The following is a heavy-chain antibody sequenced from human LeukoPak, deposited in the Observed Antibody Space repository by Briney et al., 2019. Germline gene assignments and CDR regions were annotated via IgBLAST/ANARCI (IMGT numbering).Heavy chain of an antibody. J-gene: IGHJ4*02. Sequence: ASVKVSCKASGYTFTGYYMHWVRQAPGQGLERMGWINPNSGGTNYAQKFQGRVTMTRDTSISTAYMELSRLRSDDTAVYYCARDPYYDSSGYYVLYYFDYWGQGTLVTVSS. D-gene: IGHD3-22*01. CDR1: GYTFTGYY. V-gene: IGHV1-2*02. CDR3: ARDPYYDSSGYYVLYYFDY. CDR2: INPNSGGT.